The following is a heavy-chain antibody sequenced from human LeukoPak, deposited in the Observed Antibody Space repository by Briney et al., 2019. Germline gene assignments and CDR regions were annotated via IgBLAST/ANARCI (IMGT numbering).Heavy chain of an antibody. CDR2: IYYSGST. V-gene: IGHV4-59*01. CDR3: ARAAPGYDSSGYYSS. D-gene: IGHD3-22*01. Sequence: SENLSLTCTVSGGSISSYYWSWIRQPPGKGLEWIGYIYYSGSTNYNPSLKSRVTISVDTSKNQFSLKLSSVTAADTAVYYCARAAPGYDSSGYYSSWGQGTLVTVSS. J-gene: IGHJ5*02. CDR1: GGSISSYY.